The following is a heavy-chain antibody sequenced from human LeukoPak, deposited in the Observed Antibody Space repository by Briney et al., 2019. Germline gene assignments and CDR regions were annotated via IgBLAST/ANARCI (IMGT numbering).Heavy chain of an antibody. D-gene: IGHD3-9*01. CDR1: GGSISSGSYY. V-gene: IGHV4-61*02. CDR2: IYTSGST. J-gene: IGHJ4*02. CDR3: ARGPYYDILTSADFDY. Sequence: SETLSLTCTVSGGSISSGSYYWSWIRQPAGKGLEWIGRIYTSGSTNYNPSLKSRVTISVDTSKNQFSLKLSSATAADTAVYYCARGPYYDILTSADFDYWGQGTLVTVSS.